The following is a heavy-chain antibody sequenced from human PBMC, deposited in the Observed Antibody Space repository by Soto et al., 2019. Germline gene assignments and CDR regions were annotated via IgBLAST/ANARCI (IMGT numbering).Heavy chain of an antibody. CDR2: IFFSGNT. Sequence: PSETLSLTCTVSGGSILNGGHYWTWIRQHPGKGLEWIGRIFFSGNTHYNPALKSRLTFSLDTAKNQFSLKLTSVTAADTAIYYCARDNYFCMLDFWGPVTLFPVSS. D-gene: IGHD2-8*01. J-gene: IGHJ4*01. CDR3: ARDNYFCMLDF. V-gene: IGHV4-31*03. CDR1: GGSILNGGHY.